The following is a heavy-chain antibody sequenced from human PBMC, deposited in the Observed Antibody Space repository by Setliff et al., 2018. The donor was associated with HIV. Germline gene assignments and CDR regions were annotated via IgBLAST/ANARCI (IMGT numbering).Heavy chain of an antibody. V-gene: IGHV4-39*01. CDR1: GGSVIKDKFY. D-gene: IGHD1-1*01. Sequence: PSETLSLTCSVSGGSVIKDKFYWGWIRQAPAKGLEWIGTLYDTGRTYYNPPLKSRVNIFVDTTKSEFSLNLRSVTAADTAVYFCARIRTTRDSDYFDSWGPGTLVTVSS. CDR2: LYDTGRT. J-gene: IGHJ4*02. CDR3: ARIRTTRDSDYFDS.